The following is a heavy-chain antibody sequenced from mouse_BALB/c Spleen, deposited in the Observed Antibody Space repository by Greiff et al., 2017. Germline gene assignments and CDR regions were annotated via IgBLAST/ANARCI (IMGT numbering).Heavy chain of an antibody. CDR2: INPSTGYT. CDR3: ARSGTTVVATRY. J-gene: IGHJ3*01. CDR1: GYTFTSYW. D-gene: IGHD1-1*01. V-gene: IGHV1-7*01. Sequence: QVQLKESGAELAKPGASVKMSCKASGYTFTSYWMHWVKQRPGQGLEWIGYINPSTGYTEYNQKFKDKATLTADKSSSTAYMQLSSLTSEDSAVYYCARSGTTVVATRYWGQGTLVTVSA.